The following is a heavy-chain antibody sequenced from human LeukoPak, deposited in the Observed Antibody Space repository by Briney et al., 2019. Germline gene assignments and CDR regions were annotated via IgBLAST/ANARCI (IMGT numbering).Heavy chain of an antibody. V-gene: IGHV3-33*01. CDR1: GFTFSTYG. CDR2: IWYDGSNK. Sequence: GGSLRLSCAASGFTFSTYGIHWVRQAPGKGLEWVAVIWYDGSNKYYADSVKGRFTISRDNSKNTLYLQMNSLRAEDTAVYYCARDNSGSGSDYWGQGTLVTVSS. D-gene: IGHD1-1*01. J-gene: IGHJ4*02. CDR3: ARDNSGSGSDY.